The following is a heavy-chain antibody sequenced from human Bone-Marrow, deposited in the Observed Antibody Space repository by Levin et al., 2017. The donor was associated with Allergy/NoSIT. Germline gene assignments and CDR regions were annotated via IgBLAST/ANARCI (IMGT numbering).Heavy chain of an antibody. D-gene: IGHD6-6*01. V-gene: IGHV1-2*04. Sequence: ASVKVSCKASGYTFTGYYMHWVRQAPGQGLEWMGWINPNSGGTNYAQKFQGWVTMTRDTSISTAYMELSRLRSDDTAVYYCARGSPASIAARSGFDPWGQGTLVTVSS. CDR3: ARGSPASIAARSGFDP. CDR1: GYTFTGYY. CDR2: INPNSGGT. J-gene: IGHJ5*02.